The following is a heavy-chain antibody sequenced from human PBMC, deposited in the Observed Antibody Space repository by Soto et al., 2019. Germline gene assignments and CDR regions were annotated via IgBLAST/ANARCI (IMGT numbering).Heavy chain of an antibody. CDR3: ASPRSYSSSWYGYYYYGMDV. D-gene: IGHD6-13*01. CDR2: INHSGST. Sequence: SETLSLTCAVYGGSFGGYYWSWIRQPPGKGLEWIGEINHSGSTNYNPSLKSRVTISVDTSKNQFSLKLSSVTAADTAVYYCASPRSYSSSWYGYYYYGMDVWGQGTTVTVSS. J-gene: IGHJ6*02. V-gene: IGHV4-34*01. CDR1: GGSFGGYY.